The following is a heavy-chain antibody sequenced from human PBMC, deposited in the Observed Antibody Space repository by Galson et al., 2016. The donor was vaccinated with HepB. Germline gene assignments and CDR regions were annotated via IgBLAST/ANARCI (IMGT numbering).Heavy chain of an antibody. D-gene: IGHD5-18*01. J-gene: IGHJ4*02. Sequence: SLRLSCAASGFTFSRYAMSWVRQAPGKGLEWVSSITGSGTTIYYADSVKGRFTISRDNSKNTLYLQLSSLRAEDTAVYYCAKDRADTAMIHYYFDYWGQGTLVTVSS. V-gene: IGHV3-23*01. CDR1: GFTFSRYA. CDR2: ITGSGTTI. CDR3: AKDRADTAMIHYYFDY.